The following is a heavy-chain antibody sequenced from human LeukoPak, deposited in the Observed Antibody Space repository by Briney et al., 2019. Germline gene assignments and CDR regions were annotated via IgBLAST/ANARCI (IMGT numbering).Heavy chain of an antibody. J-gene: IGHJ3*02. CDR1: GGSISSYY. D-gene: IGHD1-26*01. CDR3: ARLISGSYTTDAFDI. V-gene: IGHV4-59*08. CDR2: IYYSGST. Sequence: SETLSLTCTVSGGSISSYYWSWLRQPPGKGLEWIGYIYYSGSTNYNPSLKSRVTISVDTSKNQFSLKLSSVTAADTAVYYCARLISGSYTTDAFDIWGQGTMVTVSS.